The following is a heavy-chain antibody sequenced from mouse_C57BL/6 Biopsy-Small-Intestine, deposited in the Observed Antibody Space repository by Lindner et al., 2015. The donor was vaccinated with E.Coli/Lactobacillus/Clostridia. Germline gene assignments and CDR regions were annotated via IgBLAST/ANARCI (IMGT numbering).Heavy chain of an antibody. J-gene: IGHJ4*01. V-gene: IGHV1S61*01. CDR3: ARDASSRSWYEGDRNWFDP. Sequence: SVKVSCKASGYTFTTYYIHWVRQAPGQGLEWMGIINPGGGSTNYAQKFQGRVTMTRDTSTSTVYMELSSLRSDDTAVYYCARDASSRSWYEGDRNWFDPWGQGTLVTVSS. CDR2: INPGGGST. CDR1: GYTFTTYY. D-gene: IGHD2-14*01.